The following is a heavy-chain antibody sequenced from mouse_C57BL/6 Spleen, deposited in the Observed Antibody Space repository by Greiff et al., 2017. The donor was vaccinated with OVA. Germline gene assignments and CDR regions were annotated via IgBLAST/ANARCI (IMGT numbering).Heavy chain of an antibody. Sequence: GGGLVQPKGSLTLSCAASGFSFNTYAMNWVRQAPGKGLEWVARIRSKSNNYATYYADSVKDRFTISRDDSESMLYLQMNNLKTEDTAMYYCVRRGATYIMDYWGQGTSVTVSS. J-gene: IGHJ4*01. D-gene: IGHD5-5*01. CDR1: GFSFNTYA. V-gene: IGHV10-1*01. CDR2: IRSKSNNYAT. CDR3: VRRGATYIMDY.